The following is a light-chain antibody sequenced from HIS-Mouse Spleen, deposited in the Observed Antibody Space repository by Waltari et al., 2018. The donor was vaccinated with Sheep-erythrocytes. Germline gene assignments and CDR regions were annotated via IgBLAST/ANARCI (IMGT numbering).Light chain of an antibody. V-gene: IGLV3-1*01. Sequence: SYELTQPPPVSVSPGQPASLTCPGYKLGDKYACWYQQKPGQSPVLVIYQDSKRPSGIPERFSGSNSGNTATLTISGTQAMDEADYYCQAWDSSTAIFGGGTKLTVL. J-gene: IGLJ2*01. CDR2: QDS. CDR1: KLGDKY. CDR3: QAWDSSTAI.